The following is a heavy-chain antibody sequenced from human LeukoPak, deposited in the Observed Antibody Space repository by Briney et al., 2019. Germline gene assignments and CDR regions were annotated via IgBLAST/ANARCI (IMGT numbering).Heavy chain of an antibody. V-gene: IGHV3-74*01. CDR2: INSDGSST. CDR3: AKDNQVVVPFGFFDY. J-gene: IGHJ4*02. D-gene: IGHD2-15*01. CDR1: GFTFSSYW. Sequence: PGGSLRLSCAASGFTFSSYWMHWVRQAPGKGLVWVSRINSDGSSTSYADSVKGRFTISRDNSKNTLYLQMNSLRAEDTAVYYCAKDNQVVVPFGFFDYWGQGTLVTVSS.